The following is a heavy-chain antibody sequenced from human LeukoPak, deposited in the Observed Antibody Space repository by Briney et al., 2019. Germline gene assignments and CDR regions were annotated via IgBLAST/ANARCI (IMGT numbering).Heavy chain of an antibody. J-gene: IGHJ4*02. D-gene: IGHD2-2*01. CDR1: GFTLRSYA. CDR3: AKYSWRIRYQLLIGDLDY. CDR2: ISGSGGST. V-gene: IGHV3-23*01. Sequence: AGGSLRLSCAASGFTLRSYAMNWVRQAPGKGLEWVSAISGSGGSTYYADSVKGRFTISRDNSKNTLYLQMNSLRAEDTAVYYCAKYSWRIRYQLLIGDLDYWGQGTLVTVSS.